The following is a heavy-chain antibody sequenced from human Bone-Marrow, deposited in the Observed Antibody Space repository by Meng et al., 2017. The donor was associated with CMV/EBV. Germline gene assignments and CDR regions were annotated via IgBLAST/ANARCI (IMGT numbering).Heavy chain of an antibody. CDR3: AKDLGGGIVVKPGATGYYYGMDV. D-gene: IGHD2-2*01. CDR1: GFTFSSYG. V-gene: IGHV3-30*02. J-gene: IGHJ6*02. CDR2: IRYDGSNK. Sequence: GESLKISCAASGFTFSSYGMHWVRQAPGKGLEWVAFIRYDGSNKYYADSVKGRFTISRDNSKNTLDLQMNSLRAEDTAVYYRAKDLGGGIVVKPGATGYYYGMDVWGQGTTVTVSS.